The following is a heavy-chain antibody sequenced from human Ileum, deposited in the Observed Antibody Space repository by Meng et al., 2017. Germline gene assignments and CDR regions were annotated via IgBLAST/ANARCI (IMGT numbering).Heavy chain of an antibody. V-gene: IGHV4-34*01. CDR3: VRGPARGTHDFDY. J-gene: IGHJ4*02. Sequence: QVTLNPSGEGRLKPSKTLSLTRAVFGGSFNDYYWSWVRQSPGKGLEWIGQIHHSGRTNYKSSLERRVTISVDTSKSQFSLKLTSVTAADTAMYYCVRGPARGTHDFDYWGQGALVTVSS. CDR2: IHHSGRT. D-gene: IGHD3-16*01. CDR1: GGSFNDYY.